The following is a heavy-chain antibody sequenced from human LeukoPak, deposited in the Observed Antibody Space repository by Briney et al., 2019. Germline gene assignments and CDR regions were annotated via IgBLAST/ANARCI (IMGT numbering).Heavy chain of an antibody. CDR3: TKDGRVASAATRPTYYYGMDV. V-gene: IGHV3-21*01. CDR1: GFTFSNYN. J-gene: IGHJ6*02. CDR2: ISSRGSYI. Sequence: GGSLRLSCAASGFTFSNYNINWVRQAPGKGLEWVSCISSRGSYIYYADSAKGRFTISRDNAKNSLYLQMNSLRAEDTAVYYCTKDGRVASAATRPTYYYGMDVWGQGTTVIVPS. D-gene: IGHD2-15*01.